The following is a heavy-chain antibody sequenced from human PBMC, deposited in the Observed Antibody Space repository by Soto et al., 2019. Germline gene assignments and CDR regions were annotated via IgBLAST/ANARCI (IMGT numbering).Heavy chain of an antibody. D-gene: IGHD3-22*01. CDR2: ISGSGGST. J-gene: IGHJ4*02. Sequence: GGSLRLSCAASGFTFSSYSMNWVRQAPGKGLEWVSAISGSGGSTYYADSVKGRFTISRDNSKNTLYLQMNSLRAEDTAVYYCAKFKDYDSSGYYFDYWGQGTLVTVSS. V-gene: IGHV3-23*01. CDR3: AKFKDYDSSGYYFDY. CDR1: GFTFSSYS.